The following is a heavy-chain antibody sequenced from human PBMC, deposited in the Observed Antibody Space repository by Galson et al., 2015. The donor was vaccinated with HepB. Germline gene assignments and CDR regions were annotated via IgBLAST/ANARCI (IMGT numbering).Heavy chain of an antibody. J-gene: IGHJ6*03. CDR1: GFTFSSYA. D-gene: IGHD2-2*02. CDR3: AKGGDSYWCKDSGTSCYTHTSYMDV. Sequence: SLRLSCAASGFTFSSYAMSWVRHAPGKGLEWVSAISGSGGGTYYADSVKGRFTISRDNSKNTLYLQMNSLRAEDTAVYYCAKGGDSYWCKDSGTSCYTHTSYMDVWGKGTTVTVSS. V-gene: IGHV3-23*01. CDR2: ISGSGGGT.